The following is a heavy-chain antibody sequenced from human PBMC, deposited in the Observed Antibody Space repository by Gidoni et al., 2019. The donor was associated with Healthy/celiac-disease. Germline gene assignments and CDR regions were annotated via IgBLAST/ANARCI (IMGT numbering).Heavy chain of an antibody. CDR3: ARDRLINRAAPGPWFDY. CDR2: IRTSSSPI. V-gene: IGHV3-48*02. D-gene: IGHD3-16*01. J-gene: IGHJ4*02. Sequence: EVQLLESGGGLVQRGGSLRLYCAASGFTVSKYSMNWVRQAPGKGLEWVSYIRTSSSPIYSAASVKGRFTISRDNATYSLYLQMNSLRDEDTALYYCARDRLINRAAPGPWFDYWGQGNLVTVSS. CDR1: GFTVSKYS.